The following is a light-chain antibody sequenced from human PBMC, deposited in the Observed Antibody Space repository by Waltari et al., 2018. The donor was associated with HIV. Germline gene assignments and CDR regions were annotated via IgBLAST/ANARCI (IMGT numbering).Light chain of an antibody. CDR3: QQYNSFSLT. CDR2: KAS. V-gene: IGKV1-5*03. CDR1: QGISAW. J-gene: IGKJ4*01. Sequence: DIQMTQSPSTLSASVGDRVTMTCRASQGISAWLAWYQHKPGRAPRLLIYKASNLERGVPSRFSGSGSGTEFTLTISGLQPDDSATYFCQQYNSFSLTFGGGTKVEVK.